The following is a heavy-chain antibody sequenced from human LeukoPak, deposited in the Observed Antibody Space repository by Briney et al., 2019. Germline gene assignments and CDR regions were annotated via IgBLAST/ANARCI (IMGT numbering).Heavy chain of an antibody. CDR1: GFTFNGYW. J-gene: IGHJ4*02. CDR2: IKQDGSEK. D-gene: IGHD3-3*01. Sequence: GGSLRLSCAASGFTFNGYWMSWVRQAPGKGLEWVANIKQDGSEKYYVNSVRGRVTISRDNAENSLFLQMNRLRVEDTAVYYCTRDFGRSSYYFDFWGQGTLVTVSS. V-gene: IGHV3-7*01. CDR3: TRDFGRSSYYFDF.